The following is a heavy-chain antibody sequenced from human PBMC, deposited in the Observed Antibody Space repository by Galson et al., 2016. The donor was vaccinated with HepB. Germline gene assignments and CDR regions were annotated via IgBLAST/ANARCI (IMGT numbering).Heavy chain of an antibody. J-gene: IGHJ5*02. Sequence: SETLSLTCTVSGGSISSYSWSWIRQPPGKGLEWIGYIYNSGSTNYKYNPSLKSRVTTSVDTSKNQFSLKLSSVTAADTAVYYCARATVTTYNWFDPWGQGTLVTVSP. CDR2: IYNSGSTNY. D-gene: IGHD4-17*01. CDR3: ARATVTTYNWFDP. V-gene: IGHV4-59*01. CDR1: GGSISSYS.